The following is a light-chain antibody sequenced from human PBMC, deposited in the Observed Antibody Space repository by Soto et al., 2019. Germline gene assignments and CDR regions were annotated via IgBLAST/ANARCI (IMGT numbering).Light chain of an antibody. Sequence: DIQLTQSPSTLSASVGDRVTITCRASQSVSNWLAWYQQKPGKAPRLLIHGASTLGGGVPSSFSGSGSGTEFTLTISSLQPDDFATYYCQHYNTYSCAFRQGTKLESK. J-gene: IGKJ2*02. CDR3: QHYNTYSCA. CDR2: GAS. CDR1: QSVSNW. V-gene: IGKV1-5*01.